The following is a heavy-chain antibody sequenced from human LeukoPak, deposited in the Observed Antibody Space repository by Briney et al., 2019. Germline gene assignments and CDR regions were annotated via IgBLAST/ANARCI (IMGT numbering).Heavy chain of an antibody. CDR3: ARTDYYDSSGYYNY. CDR1: GYTFTGYY. V-gene: IGHV1-2*02. D-gene: IGHD3-22*01. CDR2: INPNSGGT. Sequence: ASVKVSCKASGYTFTGYYMHWVRQAPGQGLEWMGWINPNSGGTNYAQKFQGRVTTTRDTSISTAYMELSRLGSDDTAVYYCARTDYYDSSGYYNYWGQGTLVTVSS. J-gene: IGHJ4*02.